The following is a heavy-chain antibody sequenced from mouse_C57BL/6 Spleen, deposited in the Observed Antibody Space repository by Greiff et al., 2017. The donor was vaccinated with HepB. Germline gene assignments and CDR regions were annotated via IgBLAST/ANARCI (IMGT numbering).Heavy chain of an antibody. CDR2: ISDGGSYT. Sequence: DVKLVESGGGLVKPGGSLKLSCAASGFTFSSYAMSWVRQTPEKRLEWVATISDGGSYTYYPDNVKGRFTISRDNAKHNLYLQMSHLKSEDTAMYYCARTPWSYYAMDYWGQGTSVTVSS. D-gene: IGHD1-1*02. CDR3: ARTPWSYYAMDY. V-gene: IGHV5-4*03. CDR1: GFTFSSYA. J-gene: IGHJ4*01.